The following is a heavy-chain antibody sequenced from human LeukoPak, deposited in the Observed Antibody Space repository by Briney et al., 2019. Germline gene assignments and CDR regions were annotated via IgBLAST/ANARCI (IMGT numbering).Heavy chain of an antibody. CDR1: GFTFSSYW. J-gene: IGHJ4*02. V-gene: IGHV3-7*03. CDR3: ARLNPGYSYGYYFDY. CDR2: IKQDGSEK. Sequence: GGSLRLSCAASGFTFSSYWMSWVRQAPGKGLEWVANIKQDGSEKYYVDSVKGRFTISRDNAKNSLYLQMNSLRAEDTAVYYCARLNPGYSYGYYFDYWGQGTLVTVSS. D-gene: IGHD5-18*01.